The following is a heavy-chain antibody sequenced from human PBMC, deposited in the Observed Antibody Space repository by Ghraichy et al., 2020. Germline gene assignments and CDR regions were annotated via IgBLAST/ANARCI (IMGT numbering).Heavy chain of an antibody. CDR1: GGSFSGYY. CDR3: ASSSGWYYWYFDL. Sequence: ESLNISCAVYGGSFSGYYWSWIRQPPGKGLEWIGEINHSGSTNYNPSLKSRVTISVDTSKNQFSLKLSSVTAADTAVYYCASSSGWYYWYFDLWGRGTLVTVSS. D-gene: IGHD6-19*01. V-gene: IGHV4-34*01. CDR2: INHSGST. J-gene: IGHJ2*01.